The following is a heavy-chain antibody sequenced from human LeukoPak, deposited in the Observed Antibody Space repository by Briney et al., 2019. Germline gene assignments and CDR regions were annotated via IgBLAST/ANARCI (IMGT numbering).Heavy chain of an antibody. CDR3: ARDYYGSGSYYKPFDY. CDR2: IIPIFGTA. Sequence: SVKVSCKASGGTFSSYAISWVRQAPGQGLEWMGGIIPIFGTANYAQKFQGRVTITADESTSTAYMELSSLRSEDTAVYYCARDYYGSGSYYKPFDYWGQGTLVTVPS. D-gene: IGHD3-10*01. CDR1: GGTFSSYA. J-gene: IGHJ4*02. V-gene: IGHV1-69*13.